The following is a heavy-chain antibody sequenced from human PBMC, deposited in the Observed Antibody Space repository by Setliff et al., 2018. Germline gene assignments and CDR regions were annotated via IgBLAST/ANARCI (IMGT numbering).Heavy chain of an antibody. CDR3: ARGSNSIFYWFDP. CDR1: GGSFSGYY. CDR2: INHSGST. V-gene: IGHV4-34*01. Sequence: SETLSLTCAVYGGSFSGYYWSWIRQPPGKGLEWIGEINHSGSTNYNPSLKSRVTISVDTSKNQFSLKLSSVTAADTAVYYCARGSNSIFYWFDPWGQGTLVT. D-gene: IGHD4-4*01. J-gene: IGHJ5*02.